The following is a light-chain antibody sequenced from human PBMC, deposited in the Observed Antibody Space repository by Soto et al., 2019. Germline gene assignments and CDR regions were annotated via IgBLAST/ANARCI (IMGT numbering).Light chain of an antibody. Sequence: ETVLTQSPGTLSLSPWERAILSCMASQSVSSTYLAWYQHKPGQAPRLLIHAGSTRATGIPARISGSGSGTEFTLTISSLQSEDFAVYYCQQFRNWPWTFGQGTKVDIK. CDR3: QQFRNWPWT. CDR1: QSVSSTY. V-gene: IGKV3D-15*01. J-gene: IGKJ1*01. CDR2: AGS.